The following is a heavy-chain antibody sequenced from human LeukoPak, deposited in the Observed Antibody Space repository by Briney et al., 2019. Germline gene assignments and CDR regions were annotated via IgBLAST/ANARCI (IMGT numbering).Heavy chain of an antibody. Sequence: SETLSLTCAVYGGSFSGYYWSWIRQPPGKGLEWIGYIYYSGSTNYNPSLKSRVTISVDTSKNQFSLKLSSVTAADTAVYYCARVSFIAARTFDYWGQGTLVTVSS. V-gene: IGHV4-59*12. CDR3: ARVSFIAARTFDY. CDR1: GGSFSGYY. D-gene: IGHD6-13*01. CDR2: IYYSGST. J-gene: IGHJ4*02.